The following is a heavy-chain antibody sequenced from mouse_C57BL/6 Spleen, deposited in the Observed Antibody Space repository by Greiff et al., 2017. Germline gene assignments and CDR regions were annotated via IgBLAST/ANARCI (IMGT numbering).Heavy chain of an antibody. V-gene: IGHV1-82*01. CDR1: GYAFSSSW. CDR2: IYPGDGDT. J-gene: IGHJ4*01. CDR3: ARGLEARDY. Sequence: QVQLKESGPELVKPGASVKISCKASGYAFSSSWMNWVKQRPGKGLEWIGRIYPGDGDTNYNGKFKGKATLTADKSSSTAYMQLSSLTSEDSAVYFCARGLEARDYWGQGTSVTVSS.